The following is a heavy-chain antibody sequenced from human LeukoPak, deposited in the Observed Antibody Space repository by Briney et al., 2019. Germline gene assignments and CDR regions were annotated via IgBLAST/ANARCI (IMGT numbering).Heavy chain of an antibody. V-gene: IGHV4-38-2*02. J-gene: IGHJ4*02. CDR3: ARVLKGRASFDY. Sequence: SETLSLTCTVSGYSINSGYYWGWIRQPPGKGLEWIGSIYHSGSTYYNPSLKSRVTISVDTSKNQFSLKLGSVTAADTAVYYCARVLKGRASFDYWGQGTLVTVSS. CDR2: IYHSGST. CDR1: GYSINSGYY.